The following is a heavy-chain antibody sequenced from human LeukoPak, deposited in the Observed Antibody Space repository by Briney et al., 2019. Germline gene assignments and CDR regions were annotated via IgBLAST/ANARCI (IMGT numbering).Heavy chain of an antibody. CDR1: GYTFTSYG. Sequence: ASVKVSCKASGYTFTSYGISWVRQAPGQGLEWMGWISAYNGNTNYAQKLQGRVTMTTDTSTSTAYMELSSLRSEDTAVYYCARGGLEDGDLDAFDIWGQGTMVTVSS. J-gene: IGHJ3*02. CDR3: ARGGLEDGDLDAFDI. CDR2: ISAYNGNT. D-gene: IGHD4-17*01. V-gene: IGHV1-18*01.